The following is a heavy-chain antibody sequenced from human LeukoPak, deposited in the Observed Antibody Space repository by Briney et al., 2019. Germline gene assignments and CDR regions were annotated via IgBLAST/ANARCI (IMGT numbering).Heavy chain of an antibody. J-gene: IGHJ4*02. Sequence: PSETLSLTCTVSGGSINSYYWSWIRRPPGKGLEWIGYIFYSGTTNYSPSLKSRVTISVDTPKNQFSLKLSSVTAADTAVYYCARGGTVVNGFDYWGLGTLVTVSS. V-gene: IGHV4-59*01. CDR1: GGSINSYY. CDR2: IFYSGTT. D-gene: IGHD4-23*01. CDR3: ARGGTVVNGFDY.